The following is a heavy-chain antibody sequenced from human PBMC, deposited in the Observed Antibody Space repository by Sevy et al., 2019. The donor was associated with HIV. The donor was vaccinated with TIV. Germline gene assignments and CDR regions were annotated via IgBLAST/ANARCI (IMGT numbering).Heavy chain of an antibody. CDR3: ARGQSPTNYALFDY. J-gene: IGHJ4*02. Sequence: GGSLRLSCEVSEFTFNNYGMSWVRQAPGKGLEWVSTISISGTKTYYADSVKGRFTISRDNSKNTLYLLLNSLRADDTAVYYCARGQSPTNYALFDYWGQGTLVTVSS. D-gene: IGHD4-4*01. CDR1: EFTFNNYG. V-gene: IGHV3-23*01. CDR2: ISISGTKT.